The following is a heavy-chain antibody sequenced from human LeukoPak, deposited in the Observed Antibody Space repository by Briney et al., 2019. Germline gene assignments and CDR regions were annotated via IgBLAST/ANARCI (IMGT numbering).Heavy chain of an antibody. D-gene: IGHD6-19*01. CDR2: IYYSGST. CDR3: ARVSVAVAGTPVDY. Sequence: SETLSLTCTVSGGSISSYYWSWIRQPPGKGLEWIGYIYYSGSTNYNPSLKSRVTISVDTSKNQFSLKLSSVTAADTAVYYCARVSVAVAGTPVDYWGQGTLVTVSS. CDR1: GGSISSYY. V-gene: IGHV4-59*12. J-gene: IGHJ4*02.